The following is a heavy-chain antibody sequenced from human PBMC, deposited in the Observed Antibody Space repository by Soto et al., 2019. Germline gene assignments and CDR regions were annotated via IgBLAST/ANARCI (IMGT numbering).Heavy chain of an antibody. Sequence: QITLKESGPTLVKPTQTLTLTCTFSGFSLSTTAEGGGWIRQPPGKALEWLALIYWDDDERYSPSLKSRLTITKDTSKGPLVLTMTTVDPVDTATYYCAHGSCSSADCYPNPYLDYWGQGILVTVSS. D-gene: IGHD2-2*01. CDR2: IYWDDDE. V-gene: IGHV2-5*02. CDR1: GFSLSTTAEG. J-gene: IGHJ4*02. CDR3: AHGSCSSADCYPNPYLDY.